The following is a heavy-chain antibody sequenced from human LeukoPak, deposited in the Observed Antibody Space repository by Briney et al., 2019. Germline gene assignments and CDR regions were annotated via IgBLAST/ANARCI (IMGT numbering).Heavy chain of an antibody. CDR3: ARGGTWELTSLDY. Sequence: SVKVSCKASGGTFSSYAISWVRQAPGQGLEWMGGIIPIFGTANYAQKFQGRVTITADESTSTAYMELSSLRSEDTAVYYCARGGTWELTSLDYWGQGTLVTVSS. V-gene: IGHV1-69*13. D-gene: IGHD1-26*01. J-gene: IGHJ4*02. CDR2: IIPIFGTA. CDR1: GGTFSSYA.